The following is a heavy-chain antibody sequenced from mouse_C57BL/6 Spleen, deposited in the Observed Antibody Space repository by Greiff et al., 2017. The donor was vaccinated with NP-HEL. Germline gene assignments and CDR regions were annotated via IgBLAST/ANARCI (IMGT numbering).Heavy chain of an antibody. J-gene: IGHJ2*01. CDR1: GYSITSGYY. D-gene: IGHD1-1*01. CDR2: ISYDGSN. CDR3: ARGSSGGYFDY. Sequence: EVQLQQSGPGLVKPSQSLSLTCSATGYSITSGYYWNWIRQFPGNKLEWMGYISYDGSNNYNPSLKNRISITLDTSKNQFFLKLNSVTTEDTATYYCARGSSGGYFDYWGQGTTLTVSS. V-gene: IGHV3-6*01.